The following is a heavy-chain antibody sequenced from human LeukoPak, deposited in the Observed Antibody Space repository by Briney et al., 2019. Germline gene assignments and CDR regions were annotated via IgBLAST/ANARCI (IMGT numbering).Heavy chain of an antibody. CDR3: ARVPNQYCTSRCYYTAFDI. D-gene: IGHD2/OR15-2a*01. CDR1: GYTFASYG. V-gene: IGHV1-18*01. CDR2: ISGFNGNT. J-gene: IGHJ3*02. Sequence: ASVKVSCKASGYTFASYGISWVRQGPGQGLEWMGWISGFNGNTNHAQNLQDRVTMTTDTSTSTAYMELRSLRSDDTAVYFCARVPNQYCTSRCYYTAFDIWGQGTMVTVSS.